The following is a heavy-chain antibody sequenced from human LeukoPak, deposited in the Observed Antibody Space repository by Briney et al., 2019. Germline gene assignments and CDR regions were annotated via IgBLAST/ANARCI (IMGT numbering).Heavy chain of an antibody. D-gene: IGHD1-1*01. Sequence: KPSETLSLTCTASGGSISSSSYYWGWIRQPPGKGLEWIGSIYYSGSTYYNPSLKSRVTISVDTSKNQFSLKLSSVTAADTAVYYCARLELEPTSWFDPWGQGTLVTVSS. V-gene: IGHV4-39*01. CDR3: ARLELEPTSWFDP. CDR1: GGSISSSSYY. J-gene: IGHJ5*02. CDR2: IYYSGST.